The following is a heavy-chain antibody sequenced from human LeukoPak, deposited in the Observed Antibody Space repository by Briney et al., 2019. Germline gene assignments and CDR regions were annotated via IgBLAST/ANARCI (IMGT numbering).Heavy chain of an antibody. CDR2: IRYDGSNK. CDR1: GFTFSSYG. Sequence: GGSLRLSCAASGFTFSSYGMHWVRQAPSKGLEWVAFIRYDGSNKYYADSVKGRFTISRDNSKNTLYLQMNSLRAEDTAVYYCARRGASGTYYFDYWGQGTLVTVSS. J-gene: IGHJ4*02. CDR3: ARRGASGTYYFDY. D-gene: IGHD1-7*01. V-gene: IGHV3-30*02.